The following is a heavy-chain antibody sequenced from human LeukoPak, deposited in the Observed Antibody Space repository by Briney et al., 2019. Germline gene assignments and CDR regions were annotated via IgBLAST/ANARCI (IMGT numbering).Heavy chain of an antibody. CDR3: ARSPYCSGVSCYSPYYYYYMDV. Sequence: GESLQISCKGSGYIFTNYWIGWVRQMPGKGLECMGIIYPGDANTRYSPSFQGQVTISADKSISTAYLQWSSLKASDTAMYYCARSPYCSGVSCYSPYYYYYMDVWGKGTTVTVSS. CDR1: GYIFTNYW. V-gene: IGHV5-51*01. CDR2: IYPGDANT. J-gene: IGHJ6*03. D-gene: IGHD2-15*01.